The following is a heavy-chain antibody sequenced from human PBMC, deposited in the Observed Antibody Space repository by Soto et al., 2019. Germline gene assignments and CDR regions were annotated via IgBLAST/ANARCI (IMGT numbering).Heavy chain of an antibody. CDR1: GFTFSSYW. D-gene: IGHD2-15*01. Sequence: EVQLVESGGGLVQPGESLRFSCAASGFTFSSYWMHWVRQAPGKGLVWVSRINSDGSSTSYAGSVKGRFTISRDNAKNTLYLQMNSLRAEDTAVYYCVRTSLVVAAATREDYWGQGTLVTVSS. CDR3: VRTSLVVAAATREDY. V-gene: IGHV3-74*01. CDR2: INSDGSST. J-gene: IGHJ4*02.